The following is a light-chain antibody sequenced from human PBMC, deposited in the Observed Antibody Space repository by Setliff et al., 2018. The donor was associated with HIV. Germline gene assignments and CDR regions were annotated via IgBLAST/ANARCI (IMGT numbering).Light chain of an antibody. J-gene: IGLJ1*01. V-gene: IGLV2-23*02. CDR3: CSYANSDVFI. CDR1: SSDVGSYKL. CDR2: EVT. Sequence: QSALTQPASVSGSPGQSITISCTGTSSDVGSYKLVSWYQQHPGKAPKVMIYEVTKRPSGVSNRFSGSKSANTASLTISGLQAEDEADYYCCSYANSDVFIFGSGTKVTVL.